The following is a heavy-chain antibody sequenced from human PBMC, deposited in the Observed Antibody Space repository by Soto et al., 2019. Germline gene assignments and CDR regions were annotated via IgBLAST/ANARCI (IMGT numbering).Heavy chain of an antibody. D-gene: IGHD6-6*01. CDR1: GFTFSSYA. CDR3: AKGAARPHPYYYYYFLDD. V-gene: IGHV3-23*01. CDR2: ISGSGGST. Sequence: GGSLRLSCAASGFTFSSYAMSWVRQAPGKGLEWVSAISGSGGSTYYADSVKGRFTISRDNSKTTLYLQMNSLRAEDTALFYCAKGAARPHPYYYYYFLDDWGKGAKVTVSS. J-gene: IGHJ6*03.